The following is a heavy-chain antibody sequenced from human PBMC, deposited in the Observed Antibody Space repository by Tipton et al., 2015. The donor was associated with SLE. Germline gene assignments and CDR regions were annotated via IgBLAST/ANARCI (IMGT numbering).Heavy chain of an antibody. D-gene: IGHD2-2*01. CDR1: GFTFSSYA. V-gene: IGHV3-23*01. CDR2: ISGSGGST. Sequence: SLRLSCAASGFTFSSYAMSWVRQAPGKGLEWVSAISGSGGSTYYADSVKGRFTISRDNSKNTLYLQMNSLRAEDTAVYYCAKGAPLGYCSSTSCSLDYWGQGTLVTVSS. CDR3: AKGAPLGYCSSTSCSLDY. J-gene: IGHJ4*02.